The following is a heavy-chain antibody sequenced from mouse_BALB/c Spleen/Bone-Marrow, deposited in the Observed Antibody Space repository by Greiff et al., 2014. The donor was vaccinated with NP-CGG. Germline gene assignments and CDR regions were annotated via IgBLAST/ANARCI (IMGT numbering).Heavy chain of an antibody. Sequence: VQLKESGGGLVQPGGSRKLSCAASGFTFSSFGMHWVRQAPEKGLEWVAYISSGSSTIYFADTMKGRFTISSDNPKNTLFLQMTSLRSEDTAMYYCTRSGTLGAMDYWGQGTSVTVSS. CDR3: TRSGTLGAMDY. J-gene: IGHJ4*01. D-gene: IGHD3-3*01. CDR2: ISSGSSTI. CDR1: GFTFSSFG. V-gene: IGHV5-17*02.